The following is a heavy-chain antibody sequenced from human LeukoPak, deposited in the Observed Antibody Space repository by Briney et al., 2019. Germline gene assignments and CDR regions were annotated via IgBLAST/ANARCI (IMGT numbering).Heavy chain of an antibody. V-gene: IGHV3-23*01. J-gene: IGHJ4*02. Sequence: GGSLRLSCAASGFAFSSDAMSCVRQAPGKGLEWVSAISGSGGSTYYADSVKGRFTISRDNSKNALYLQMNSRRAEDTAVYYCASIRGTETPYWRQGPLVTVSS. CDR2: ISGSGGST. D-gene: IGHD1-26*01. CDR1: GFAFSSDA. CDR3: ASIRGTETPY.